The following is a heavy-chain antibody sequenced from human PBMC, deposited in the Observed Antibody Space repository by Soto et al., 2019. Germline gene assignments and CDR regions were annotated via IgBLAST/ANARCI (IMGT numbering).Heavy chain of an antibody. Sequence: ASVKVSCKASGYTFTSYYMHWVRQAPGQGLEWMGIINPSGGSTSYAQKFQGRVTMTRDTSTSTVYMELSGLRSDDTAVYYCARVVPGAEAWFGPWGQGTLVTVS. V-gene: IGHV1-46*01. CDR3: ARVVPGAEAWFGP. D-gene: IGHD2-2*01. CDR2: INPSGGST. CDR1: GYTFTSYY. J-gene: IGHJ5*02.